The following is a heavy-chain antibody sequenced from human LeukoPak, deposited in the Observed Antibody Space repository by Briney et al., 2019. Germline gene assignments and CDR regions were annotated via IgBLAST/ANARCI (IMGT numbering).Heavy chain of an antibody. V-gene: IGHV3-30*03. CDR1: GFTFSSYG. Sequence: GTSLRLSCAASGFTFSSYGMYWVRQAPGKGLEWVTVISYDGSNKYYADSVKGRFTISRDNSKNTLYLQMDSLRAEDTAVYYCATGEIVVVAATRKDYWGQGTLVTVSS. D-gene: IGHD2-15*01. CDR2: ISYDGSNK. CDR3: ATGEIVVVAATRKDY. J-gene: IGHJ4*02.